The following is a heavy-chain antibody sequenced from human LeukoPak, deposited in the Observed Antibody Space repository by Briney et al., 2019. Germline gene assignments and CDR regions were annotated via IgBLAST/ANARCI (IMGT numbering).Heavy chain of an antibody. CDR1: GFTFSSYA. Sequence: SGGSLRLSCAASGFTFSSYAMHWVRQAPGKGLEWVAVISYDGSNKYYADSVKGRFTISRDNSKNTLYLQMNSLRADDTAVYYCARVRGVGSDSFDYWGQGTLVTVSS. D-gene: IGHD3-10*01. V-gene: IGHV3-30*04. J-gene: IGHJ4*02. CDR2: ISYDGSNK. CDR3: ARVRGVGSDSFDY.